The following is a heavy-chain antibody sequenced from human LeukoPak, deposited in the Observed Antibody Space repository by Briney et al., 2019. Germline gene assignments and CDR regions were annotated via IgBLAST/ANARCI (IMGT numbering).Heavy chain of an antibody. CDR1: GLTFSDYY. CDR2: ISSSGFTI. CDR3: ARDVRARLADGYYMDV. J-gene: IGHJ6*03. Sequence: PGGSLRLSCATSGLTFSDYYMSWIRQAPGKGLEWVSYISSSGFTIDYADSVKGRFTISRDNAKNSLYLQMNSLRAEDTAVYYCARDVRARLADGYYMDVWGKGTTVTVSS. D-gene: IGHD6-13*01. V-gene: IGHV3-11*01.